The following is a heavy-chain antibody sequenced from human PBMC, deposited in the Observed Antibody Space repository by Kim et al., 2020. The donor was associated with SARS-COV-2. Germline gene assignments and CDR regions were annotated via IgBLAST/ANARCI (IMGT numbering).Heavy chain of an antibody. CDR3: ARATGLGGYYYYGMDV. J-gene: IGHJ6*02. CDR2: IYYSGST. V-gene: IGHV4-59*01. Sequence: SETLSLTCTVSGGSISSYYWSWIRQPPGKGLEWIGYIYYSGSTNYNPSLKSRVTISVDTSKNQFSLKLSSVTAADTAVYYCARATGLGGYYYYGMDVWGQGTTVTVSS. D-gene: IGHD3-9*01. CDR1: GGSISSYY.